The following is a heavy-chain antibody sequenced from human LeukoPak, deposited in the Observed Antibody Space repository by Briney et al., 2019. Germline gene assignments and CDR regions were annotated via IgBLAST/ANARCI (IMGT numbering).Heavy chain of an antibody. CDR2: INPNSGGT. CDR3: ARHPSPQLHHFDY. V-gene: IGHV1-2*04. J-gene: IGHJ4*02. D-gene: IGHD2-2*01. CDR1: GYTFTGYY. Sequence: ASVRVSSKASGYTFTGYYMHWVRQAPGQGLEWMGWINPNSGGTNYAQKFQGWVTMTRETSISTAYMELSRLRSDDTAVYYCARHPSPQLHHFDYWGQGTLVTVSS.